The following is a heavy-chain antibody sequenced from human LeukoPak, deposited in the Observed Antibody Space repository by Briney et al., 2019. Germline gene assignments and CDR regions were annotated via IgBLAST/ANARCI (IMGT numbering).Heavy chain of an antibody. V-gene: IGHV4-34*01. J-gene: IGHJ4*02. CDR2: IYHSGST. Sequence: SETLSLTCAVYGGSFSGYYWSWIRQPPGKGLAWIGSIYHSGSTYYNPSLKSRVTISVDTSKNQFSLKLSSVTAADTAVYYCAREHCSSTSCYFPLDYWGQGTLDTVSS. CDR1: GGSFSGYY. CDR3: AREHCSSTSCYFPLDY. D-gene: IGHD2-2*01.